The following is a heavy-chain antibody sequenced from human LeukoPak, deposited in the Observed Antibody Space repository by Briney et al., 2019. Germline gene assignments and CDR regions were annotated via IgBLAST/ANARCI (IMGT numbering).Heavy chain of an antibody. CDR3: AKSSIAARRGHFDY. V-gene: IGHV3-23*01. Sequence: GGSLRLSCAASGFTFSSDAMSSVRQAPGKGLEWVSAISGSGGSTYYADSVKGRFTISRDNSKNTLYLQMNSLRAEDTAVYYCAKSSIAARRGHFDYWGQGTLVTVSS. CDR1: GFTFSSDA. J-gene: IGHJ4*02. CDR2: ISGSGGST. D-gene: IGHD6-6*01.